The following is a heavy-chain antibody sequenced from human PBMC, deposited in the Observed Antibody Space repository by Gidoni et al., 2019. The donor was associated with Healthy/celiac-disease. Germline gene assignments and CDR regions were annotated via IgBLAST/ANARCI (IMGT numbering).Heavy chain of an antibody. CDR2: VWYDGSNR. D-gene: IGHD4-17*01. CDR3: ARVGYDYGDSAVYYYYYYGMDV. V-gene: IGHV3-33*01. Sequence: QVQLVESGGGVVQTGRSLRLPCAASGFTFSSYGRHGVRRAPGKGLEWVAVVWYDGSNRCYADSVKGRFTISRDNSKNALYLQMNSLRAEDTAVYYCARVGYDYGDSAVYYYYYYGMDVWGQGTTVTVSS. J-gene: IGHJ6*02. CDR1: GFTFSSYG.